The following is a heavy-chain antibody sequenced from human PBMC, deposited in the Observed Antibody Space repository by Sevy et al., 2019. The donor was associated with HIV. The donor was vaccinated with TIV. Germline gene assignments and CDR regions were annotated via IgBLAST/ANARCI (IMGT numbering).Heavy chain of an antibody. CDR3: AGDGGYYCRCFYLSNY. D-gene: IGHD3-16*01. V-gene: IGHV3-30-3*01. Sequence: GGSLRLSCAASGFTFSTYAMHWVRQAPGKGLEWVAVISYDGSNTYYADSVKGRFTISRDSSKNTLYLQMNSLRAEDTAGYFCAGDGGYYCRCFYLSNYWGQGTLVTVSS. CDR2: ISYDGSNT. CDR1: GFTFSTYA. J-gene: IGHJ4*02.